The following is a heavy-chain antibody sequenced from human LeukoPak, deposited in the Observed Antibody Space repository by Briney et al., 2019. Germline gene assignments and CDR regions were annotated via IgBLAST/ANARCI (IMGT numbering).Heavy chain of an antibody. J-gene: IGHJ4*02. CDR3: ARGYSSSWDGDYFDY. CDR1: GYTFTSYG. D-gene: IGHD6-13*01. CDR2: ISAYNGNT. V-gene: IGHV1-18*01. Sequence: ASVKVSCKASGYTFTSYGISRVRQAPRQGLEWMGWISAYNGNTNYAQKLQGRVTMTTDTSTSTAYMELRSLRSDDTAVYYCARGYSSSWDGDYFDYWGQGTLVTVSS.